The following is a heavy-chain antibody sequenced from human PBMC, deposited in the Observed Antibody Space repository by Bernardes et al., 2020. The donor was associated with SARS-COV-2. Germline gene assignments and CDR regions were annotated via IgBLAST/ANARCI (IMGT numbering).Heavy chain of an antibody. CDR3: ARHACSSTSCVNWFDS. D-gene: IGHD2-2*01. Sequence: GGAPKTHRNGPGYSLSPYWIGLDRPIPGKGLEGKGISYPGAADAIYSPPFQAQVTLSADKSIGTAYLQWSSLKASDTAIYYCARHACSSTSCVNWFDSWGQGTLVTVSS. J-gene: IGHJ5*01. CDR2: SYPGAADA. V-gene: IGHV5-51*01. CDR1: GYSLSPYW.